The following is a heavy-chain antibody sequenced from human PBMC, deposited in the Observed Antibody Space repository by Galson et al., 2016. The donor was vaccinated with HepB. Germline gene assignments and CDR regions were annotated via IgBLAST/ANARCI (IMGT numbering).Heavy chain of an antibody. J-gene: IGHJ4*01. D-gene: IGHD3-9*01. CDR1: GYTFIGYY. V-gene: IGHV1-46*04. CDR3: ARVTGTVGYFDY. CDR2: INPRGEST. Sequence: SGYTFIGYYVHCVRQTPRHGLDWMGIINPRGESTRYAQKLQGRVTVTRDTSTKTFYMELSSLRYEDTAVYYRARVTGTVGYFDYGGHGTLVTVSS.